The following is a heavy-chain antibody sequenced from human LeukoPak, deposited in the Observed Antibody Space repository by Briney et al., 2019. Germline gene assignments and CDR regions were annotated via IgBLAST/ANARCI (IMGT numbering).Heavy chain of an antibody. J-gene: IGHJ6*03. V-gene: IGHV4-59*01. D-gene: IGHD2-15*01. CDR2: IYYSGST. Sequence: SETLSLTCTVSGGSISSYYWRWIRQPPGKGLEWIGYIYYSGSTNYNPSLKSRVTISVDTSKNQFSLKLSSVTAADTAVYYCARGVANPLHYYYYMDVWGKGTTVTVSS. CDR3: ARGVANPLHYYYYMDV. CDR1: GGSISSYY.